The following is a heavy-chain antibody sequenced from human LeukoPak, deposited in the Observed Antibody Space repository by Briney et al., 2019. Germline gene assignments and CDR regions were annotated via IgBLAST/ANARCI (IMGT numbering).Heavy chain of an antibody. CDR1: GFTFSDYY. D-gene: IGHD6-13*01. V-gene: IGHV3-11*01. Sequence: PGGSLRLSCAASGFTFSDYYMSWIRQAPGRGLEWVSYISFSGSPTQYADSVKGRFTISRDNAKNSLYLQMNSLRDEDTAVYYCARNRYSSYLFWYFDLWGRGTLVTVSS. CDR2: ISFSGSPT. CDR3: ARNRYSSYLFWYFDL. J-gene: IGHJ2*01.